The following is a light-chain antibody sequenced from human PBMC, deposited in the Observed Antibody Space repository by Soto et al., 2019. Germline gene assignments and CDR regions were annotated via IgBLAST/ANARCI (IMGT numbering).Light chain of an antibody. V-gene: IGKV3-20*01. J-gene: IGKJ3*01. CDR1: QTIRSNN. CDR3: QQSDRSPLYT. CDR2: GAS. Sequence: EIVLTQSPGTLSLSPGERATLSCRASQTIRSNNLAWYQQKPGQAPRLVIYGASSRATGIPDRFSGSGSGTDFTLTISRLEPDDFPVYYCQQSDRSPLYTFGPGTKVDIK.